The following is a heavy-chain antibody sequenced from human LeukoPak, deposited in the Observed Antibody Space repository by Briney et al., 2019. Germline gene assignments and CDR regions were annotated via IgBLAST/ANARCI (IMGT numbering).Heavy chain of an antibody. CDR3: ARAGSYGYSIDY. Sequence: SQTLSLTCAVSGGSISSGGYSWSWIRQPPGKGLEWIGYIYHSGSTYYNPSLKSRVTISVDRSKNQFSLKLSSVTAADTAVYYCARAGSYGYSIDYWGQGTLVTVSS. V-gene: IGHV4-30-2*01. CDR1: GGSISSGGYS. D-gene: IGHD5-18*01. CDR2: IYHSGST. J-gene: IGHJ4*02.